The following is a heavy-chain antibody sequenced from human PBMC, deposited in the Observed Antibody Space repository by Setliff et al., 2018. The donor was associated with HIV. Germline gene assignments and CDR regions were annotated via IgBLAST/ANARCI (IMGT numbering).Heavy chain of an antibody. J-gene: IGHJ2*01. V-gene: IGHV4-39*01. CDR3: ARLSSGYKNWYFDL. CDR2: VYYSGNT. CDR1: GASIRGHY. D-gene: IGHD3-22*01. Sequence: PSETLSLTCSVSGASIRGHYWGWIRHSPGKGLEWIGSVYYSGNTYNNPSLKSRVTISVDTSKNQFSLKLSSVTAADTAVYYCARLSSGYKNWYFDLWGRGTLVTVSS.